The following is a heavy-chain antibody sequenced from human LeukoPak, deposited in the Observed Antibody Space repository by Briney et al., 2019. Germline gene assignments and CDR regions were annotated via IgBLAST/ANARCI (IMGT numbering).Heavy chain of an antibody. D-gene: IGHD3-9*01. CDR3: ARRGDILTDYAFDY. J-gene: IGHJ4*02. Sequence: PSETLSLTCSVSGGSINSNSHHWDWIRQAPGKGLEWIGNIYYSGTTSYIPSLKSRVTISVDTSKNQFSLRLSSVTAADTAVYYCARRGDILTDYAFDYWGQGTLVTVSS. CDR1: GGSINSNSHH. V-gene: IGHV4-39*01. CDR2: IYYSGTT.